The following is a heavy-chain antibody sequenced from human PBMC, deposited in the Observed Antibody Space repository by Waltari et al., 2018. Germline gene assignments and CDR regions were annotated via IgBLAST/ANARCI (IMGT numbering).Heavy chain of an antibody. J-gene: IGHJ4*02. V-gene: IGHV3-64D*06. D-gene: IGHD6-19*01. Sequence: EVQLVESGGGLVQPGGSLRLSCSVSGFTFSSYGMRGVRWAPGKDLENVPHITSNGDRTYHEESGKGGFTISRDNSKDNRYIQMSSLRPEDTAVYYCVRRPLEGGWYGDYWGQGTLVTVSS. CDR1: GFTFSSYG. CDR3: VRRPLEGGWYGDY. CDR2: ITSNGDRT.